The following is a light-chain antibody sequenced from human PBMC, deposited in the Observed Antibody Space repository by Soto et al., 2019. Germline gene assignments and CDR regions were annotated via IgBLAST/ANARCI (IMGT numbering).Light chain of an antibody. J-gene: IGKJ5*01. CDR3: QQRSDWIT. CDR1: QSVSSN. Sequence: EVVMTQSPATLSVSLGYRATLSCRASQSVSSNLAWYQQKPGQAPRLLIYGASTRATGIPARFSGSGSGTDFTLTISRLEPEDFAVYYCQQRSDWITFGQGTRLEIK. CDR2: GAS. V-gene: IGKV3-15*01.